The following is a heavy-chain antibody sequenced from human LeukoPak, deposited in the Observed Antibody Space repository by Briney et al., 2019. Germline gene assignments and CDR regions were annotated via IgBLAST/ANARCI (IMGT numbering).Heavy chain of an antibody. CDR3: ARDRTISGCLDY. Sequence: GGSLRLSCAASGFTFSSYGMHWVRQAPGKGLEWVAFIRYDGSNKYYADSVKGRFTISRDNSKNTLYLQMNSLRAEDTAVYYCARDRTISGCLDYWGQGTLVTVSS. V-gene: IGHV3-30*02. D-gene: IGHD5-12*01. J-gene: IGHJ4*02. CDR2: IRYDGSNK. CDR1: GFTFSSYG.